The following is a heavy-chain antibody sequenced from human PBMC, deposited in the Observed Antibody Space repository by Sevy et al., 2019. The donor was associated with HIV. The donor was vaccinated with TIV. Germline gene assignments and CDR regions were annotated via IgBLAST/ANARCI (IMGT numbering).Heavy chain of an antibody. CDR3: ARPTPRIAPSSVAFIDY. CDR1: GFTFSSFA. Sequence: GGSLRLSCAASGFTFSSFAMSWVRHIPGKGLEWVSTINGHGGSAYYADSVKGRFTLSRDNSNNTVFLQMNRLRDEDTAVYYCARPTPRIAPSSVAFIDYWGQGTLVTVSS. D-gene: IGHD1-26*01. CDR2: INGHGGSA. J-gene: IGHJ4*02. V-gene: IGHV3-23*01.